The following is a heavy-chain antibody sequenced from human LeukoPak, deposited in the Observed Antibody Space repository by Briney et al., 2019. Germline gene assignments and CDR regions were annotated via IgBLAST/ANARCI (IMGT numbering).Heavy chain of an antibody. CDR1: GYTLTELS. CDR3: ATVPRIWSGYYTSEYFQH. CDR2: FDPEDGET. V-gene: IGHV1-24*01. Sequence: GASVKVSCKVSGYTLTELSMHWMRQAPGKGLEWMGGFDPEDGETIYAQKFQGRVTMTEDTSTDTAYMELSSLRSEDTAVYYCATVPRIWSGYYTSEYFQHWGQGTLVTVSS. D-gene: IGHD3-3*01. J-gene: IGHJ1*01.